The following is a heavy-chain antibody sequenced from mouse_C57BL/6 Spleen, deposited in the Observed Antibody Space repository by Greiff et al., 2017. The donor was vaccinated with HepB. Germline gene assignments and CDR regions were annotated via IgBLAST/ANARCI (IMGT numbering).Heavy chain of an antibody. D-gene: IGHD3-2*02. CDR1: GYTFTSYW. V-gene: IGHV1-52*01. Sequence: VQLQQPGAELVRPGSSVKLSCKASGYTFTSYWMHWVKQRPIQGLEWIGNIDPSDSDTHYNQKFKDKATLTVDKSSSTAYMQLSSLTSEDSAVYYCARVRAAQAYFDYWGQGTTLTVSS. CDR3: ARVRAAQAYFDY. CDR2: IDPSDSDT. J-gene: IGHJ2*01.